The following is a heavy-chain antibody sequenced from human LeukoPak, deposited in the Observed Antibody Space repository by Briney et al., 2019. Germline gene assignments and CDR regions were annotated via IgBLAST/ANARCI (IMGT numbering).Heavy chain of an antibody. J-gene: IGHJ4*02. Sequence: PGRSLRLSCAASGFTFSSYGMHWVRQAPGKGLEWVSSISSSSSYIYYADSVKGRFTISRDNAKNSLYLQMNSLRAEDTAVYYCARASQWLDTDDGDYFDYWGQGTLVTVSS. V-gene: IGHV3-21*01. D-gene: IGHD6-19*01. CDR3: ARASQWLDTDDGDYFDY. CDR2: ISSSSSYI. CDR1: GFTFSSYG.